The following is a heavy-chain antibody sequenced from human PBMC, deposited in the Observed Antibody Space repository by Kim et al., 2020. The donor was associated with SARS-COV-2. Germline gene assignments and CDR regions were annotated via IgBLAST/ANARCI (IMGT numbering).Heavy chain of an antibody. V-gene: IGHV4-39*07. J-gene: IGHJ4*02. CDR3: ARDLKGYYDSSGYHGAFDS. Sequence: RVTISVDTSKNQFSLKLTSVTAADTAVYYCARDLKGYYDSSGYHGAFDSWGQGTLVTVSS. D-gene: IGHD3-22*01.